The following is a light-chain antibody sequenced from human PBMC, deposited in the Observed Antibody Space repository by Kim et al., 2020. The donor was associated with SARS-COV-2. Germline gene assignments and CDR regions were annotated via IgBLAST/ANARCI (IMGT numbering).Light chain of an antibody. CDR2: RNN. Sequence: QTDTLTCTGNSDIVGDQGAAWPQQNQGHPPKLLSYRNNNRPSGISERFSASRSGNTASLPITGLQPEDEADYYCSALDSSLSAWVFGGGTQLTVL. CDR1: SDIVGDQG. V-gene: IGLV10-54*02. J-gene: IGLJ3*02. CDR3: SALDSSLSAWV.